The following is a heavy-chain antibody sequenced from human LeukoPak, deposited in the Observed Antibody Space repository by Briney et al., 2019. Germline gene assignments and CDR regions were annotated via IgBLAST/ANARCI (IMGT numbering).Heavy chain of an antibody. V-gene: IGHV3-21*01. CDR2: ISISSSYI. CDR3: GRGSGVVITPEAFDI. Sequence: GGSLRLSCAASGFTFSRYSMNWVRQAPGKGLEWVSSISISSSYIYYADSVKGRFTISRDNAKNSLYLQMNSLRAEDTAVYYCGRGSGVVITPEAFDIWGQGTMVTVSS. J-gene: IGHJ3*02. D-gene: IGHD3-3*01. CDR1: GFTFSRYS.